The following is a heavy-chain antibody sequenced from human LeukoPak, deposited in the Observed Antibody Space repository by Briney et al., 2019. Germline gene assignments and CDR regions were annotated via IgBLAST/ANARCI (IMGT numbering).Heavy chain of an antibody. Sequence: GGSLRLSCAASGFTFSSYAMSWVRQAPGKGLEWVSAISGSGGSTYYADSVKGRFTISRDNSKNTLYLQMNSLRAEDTAVYYCARDGGYCSGGSCYPFYWGQGTLVIVSS. CDR1: GFTFSSYA. J-gene: IGHJ4*02. V-gene: IGHV3-23*01. CDR3: ARDGGYCSGGSCYPFY. CDR2: ISGSGGST. D-gene: IGHD2-15*01.